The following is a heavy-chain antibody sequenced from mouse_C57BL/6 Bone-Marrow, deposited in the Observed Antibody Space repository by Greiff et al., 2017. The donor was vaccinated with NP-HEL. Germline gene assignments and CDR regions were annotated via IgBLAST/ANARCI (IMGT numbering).Heavy chain of an antibody. J-gene: IGHJ3*01. D-gene: IGHD3-2*02. CDR1: GYTFTSYW. CDR2: IYPGSGST. CDR3: ARSSSGDPWVAY. Sequence: QVQLQQPGAELVKPGASVKMSCKASGYTFTSYWITWVKQRPGQGLEWIGDIYPGSGSTNYNEKFKSKATLTVDTSSSTAYMQLSSLTSEESAVDYGARSSSGDPWVAYWGRGTVVTVSA. V-gene: IGHV1-55*01.